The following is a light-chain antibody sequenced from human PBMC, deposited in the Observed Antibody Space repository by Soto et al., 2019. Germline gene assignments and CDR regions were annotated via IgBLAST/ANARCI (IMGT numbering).Light chain of an antibody. J-gene: IGKJ1*01. Sequence: DIQMTQSPSTLSASVGDRVTITCRASQSISSWLAWYQQKPGKAPKFLIYDASSLESGVPSSFSGSGSGTEFTLTISSLQPDDFASYCCHHYNTYRTVGQGTKLEIK. V-gene: IGKV1-5*01. CDR3: HHYNTYRT. CDR1: QSISSW. CDR2: DAS.